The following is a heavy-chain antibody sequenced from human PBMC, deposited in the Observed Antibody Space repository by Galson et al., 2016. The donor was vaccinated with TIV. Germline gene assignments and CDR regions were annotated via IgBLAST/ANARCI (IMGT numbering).Heavy chain of an antibody. V-gene: IGHV1-69*13. D-gene: IGHD5-12*01. CDR3: ARARGYIGYAAFH. CDR1: GGTFSSYA. Sequence: SVKVSCKASGGTFSSYAVTWVRQAPGQGLEWMGRIIGMFGTTNYAQKFQGRVTTTAEEITSTAYMELSSLRSEDTAVYYCARARGYIGYAAFHWGQGTLVTVSS. CDR2: IIGMFGTT. J-gene: IGHJ4*02.